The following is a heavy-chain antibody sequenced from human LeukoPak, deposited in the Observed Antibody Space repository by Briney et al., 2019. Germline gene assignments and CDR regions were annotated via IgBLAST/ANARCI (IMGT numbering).Heavy chain of an antibody. CDR3: ASWSGYYSDAFDI. CDR2: IYSGGST. J-gene: IGHJ3*02. V-gene: IGHV3-53*01. Sequence: GGSLRLSCAASGFTVSSNYMSWVRQAPGKGLGWVSVIYSGGSTYYADSVKGRFTISRDNSKNTLYLQVNSLRAEDTAVYYCASWSGYYSDAFDIWGQGTMVTVSS. D-gene: IGHD3-3*01. CDR1: GFTVSSNY.